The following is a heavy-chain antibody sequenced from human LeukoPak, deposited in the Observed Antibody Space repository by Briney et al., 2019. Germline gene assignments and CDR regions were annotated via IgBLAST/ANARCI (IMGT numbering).Heavy chain of an antibody. Sequence: GGSLRLSCAASGFTFSSYGVSWVRQAPGKGLEWVSSFGGGGGSTYYADSVKGRFTISRDNSKNTLYLQMNSLRAEDTAVYYCAKQGRDWLRDYYYYMDVWGKGTTVTISS. CDR1: GFTFSSYG. CDR2: FGGGGGST. CDR3: AKQGRDWLRDYYYYMDV. J-gene: IGHJ6*03. D-gene: IGHD3-9*01. V-gene: IGHV3-23*01.